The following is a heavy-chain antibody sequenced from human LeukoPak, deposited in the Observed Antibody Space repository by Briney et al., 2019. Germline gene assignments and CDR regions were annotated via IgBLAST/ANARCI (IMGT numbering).Heavy chain of an antibody. CDR3: ARGGLGAWGW. Sequence: GGSLRLSCAVSGCTFSSYDMNSVRQAPGKGLEWVSSISSSSNYIHYADSVKGRFTISRDNAKNLLYLHMNSLRAEDAAVCYCARGGLGAWGWWGQGTLVTVSA. CDR2: ISSSSNYI. CDR1: GCTFSSYD. D-gene: IGHD3/OR15-3a*01. J-gene: IGHJ4*02. V-gene: IGHV3-21*03.